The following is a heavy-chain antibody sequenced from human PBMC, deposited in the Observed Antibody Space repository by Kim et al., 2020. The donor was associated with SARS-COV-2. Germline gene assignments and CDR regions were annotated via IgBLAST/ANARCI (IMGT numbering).Heavy chain of an antibody. J-gene: IGHJ6*03. CDR3: SRGTRQWLVRGPYSYYMD. CDR2: INHSGST. V-gene: IGHV4-34*01. D-gene: IGHD6-19*01. Sequence: SETLSLTCAVYGGSFSGYYWSWIRQPPGKGLEWIGEINHSGSTNYNPSIKSRVTISVDTSKNQFSLKLSSVTAADTAVYYCSRGTRQWLVRGPYSYYMD. CDR1: GGSFSGYY.